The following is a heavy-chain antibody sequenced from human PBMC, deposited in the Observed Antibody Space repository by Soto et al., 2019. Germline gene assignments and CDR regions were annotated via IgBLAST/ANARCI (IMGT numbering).Heavy chain of an antibody. CDR3: AQYLIATRIPPPH. Sequence: GESLKISCAASGFTFSDCAMSWVRQAPGKGLEWVSGISASGGSTYYTDSVKGRFTISRDNSKNTLYLQMISLRAEDTAVYYCAQYLIATRIPPPHWGQGILVTVSS. D-gene: IGHD6-6*01. CDR2: ISASGGST. J-gene: IGHJ4*02. CDR1: GFTFSDCA. V-gene: IGHV3-23*01.